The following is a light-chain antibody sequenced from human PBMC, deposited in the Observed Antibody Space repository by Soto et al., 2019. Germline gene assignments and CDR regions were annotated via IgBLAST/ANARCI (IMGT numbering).Light chain of an antibody. V-gene: IGKV3-15*01. J-gene: IGKJ1*01. CDR3: QRYSDGPPWT. CDR2: DAS. CDR1: QSVSSK. Sequence: EIVMTQSPATLSVSPGEGATLSCMASQSVSSKFAWYQQKPGQAPRLLIYDASIRASGIPDRFIGSGSGTEFTLTITSLQSEDFAVYYCQRYSDGPPWTFGQGTKVDIK.